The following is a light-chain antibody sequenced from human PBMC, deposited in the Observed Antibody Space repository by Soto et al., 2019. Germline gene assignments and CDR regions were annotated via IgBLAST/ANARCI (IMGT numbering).Light chain of an antibody. CDR2: AAS. Sequence: DIQMTQSPSSLAASVGDRVIIICRASQGVGNEVGWYQQKPGKAPKRLIYAASTLQSGTPSRFSGSGSGTEFTLTISSLQPEDFATYFCSQHNAYPRTFGQGTRVEMK. J-gene: IGKJ1*01. CDR3: SQHNAYPRT. CDR1: QGVGNE. V-gene: IGKV1-17*01.